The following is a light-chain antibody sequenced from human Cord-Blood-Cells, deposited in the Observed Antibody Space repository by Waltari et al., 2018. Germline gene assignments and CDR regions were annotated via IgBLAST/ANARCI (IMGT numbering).Light chain of an antibody. CDR2: AAS. CDR1: QGISSY. CDR3: QQYYSYPMYT. J-gene: IGKJ2*01. Sequence: AIRITQSPSSLSASTGDRVTITCRASQGISSYLAWYQQKPGKAPKLLIYAASTLQSGFPSRFSGSGSGTDFTLTISCLQSEDFATYYCQQYYSYPMYTFGQGTKLEIK. V-gene: IGKV1-8*01.